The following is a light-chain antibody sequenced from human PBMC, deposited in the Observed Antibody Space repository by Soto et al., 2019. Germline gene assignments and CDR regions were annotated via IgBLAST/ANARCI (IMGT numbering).Light chain of an antibody. Sequence: EIVLTQSPATLSLSPGERATLSCRASQSVSSYLAWYQQKPGQAPRLLIYDASNRATGIPVRFSGSGSGTDFTLTISSLEPEDFAVYYCQQRSNWPPKFGQGTKVEIK. CDR1: QSVSSY. J-gene: IGKJ1*01. CDR2: DAS. V-gene: IGKV3-11*01. CDR3: QQRSNWPPK.